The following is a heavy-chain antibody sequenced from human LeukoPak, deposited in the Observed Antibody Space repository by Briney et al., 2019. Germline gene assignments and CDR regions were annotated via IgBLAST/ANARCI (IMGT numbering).Heavy chain of an antibody. D-gene: IGHD4-17*01. V-gene: IGHV4-30-4*01. J-gene: IGHJ4*02. CDR3: ARDDREVTTFDY. CDR1: GGSISSGDYY. CDR2: IYYSGST. Sequence: PSQTLSLTCTVSGGSISSGDYYWSWIRQPPGKGLEWIGYIYYSGSTYYNPSLKSRVTISVDTSKNQFSLKLSSVTAADTAVYYCARDDREVTTFDYWGQGTLVTVSS.